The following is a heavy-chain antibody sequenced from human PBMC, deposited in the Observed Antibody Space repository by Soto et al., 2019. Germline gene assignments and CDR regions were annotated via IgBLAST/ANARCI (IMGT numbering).Heavy chain of an antibody. CDR2: VIVDNDTA. D-gene: IGHD3-10*01. V-gene: IGHV1-69*08. CDR3: ATGPGAPDYGGSNWYFAI. CDR1: GGTSRSYT. Sequence: QVQLVQSGAEVKRPGSSVRVSCKASGGTSRSYTLSWVRQAPGQGLEWMGRVIVDNDTANLAQSLYGRVTSSTDKSTNTAYVEGTNLRSEDTAVYYCATGPGAPDYGGSNWYFAIWGSGTLVTVPS. J-gene: IGHJ2*01.